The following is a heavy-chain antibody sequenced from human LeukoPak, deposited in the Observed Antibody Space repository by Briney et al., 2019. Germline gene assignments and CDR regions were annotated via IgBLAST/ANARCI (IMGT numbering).Heavy chain of an antibody. D-gene: IGHD2-15*01. CDR1: GGSISGYY. Sequence: PSETLSLTCTVSGGSISGYYWSWIQQPPGKGLEWIGYIYYSGSTNYNPSLKSRVTISVDTSKNQFSLKLSSVTAADTAVYYCARDRMVGYYGMDVWGQGTTVTVSS. V-gene: IGHV4-59*01. CDR2: IYYSGST. J-gene: IGHJ6*02. CDR3: ARDRMVGYYGMDV.